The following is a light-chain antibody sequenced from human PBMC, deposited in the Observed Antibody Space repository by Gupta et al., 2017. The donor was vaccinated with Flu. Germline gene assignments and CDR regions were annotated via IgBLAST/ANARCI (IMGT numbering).Light chain of an antibody. CDR2: LGS. CDR1: QSLLHSNGYNY. CDR3: KQALQTPLT. Sequence: VTPGGPASISCRSCQSLLHSNGYNYLDWFLQKPGQSPQLLIYLGSSRASGVPDWFSGSGSGTDFTLKISRVEAEDVGVYYCKQALQTPLTFGQGTRVEIK. J-gene: IGKJ5*01. V-gene: IGKV2-28*01.